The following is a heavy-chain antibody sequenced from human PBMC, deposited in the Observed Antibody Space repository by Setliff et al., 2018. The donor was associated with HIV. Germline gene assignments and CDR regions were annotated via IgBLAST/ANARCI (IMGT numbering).Heavy chain of an antibody. V-gene: IGHV4-4*08. D-gene: IGHD3-3*01. CDR3: ASTYYNFWSGYQGIDY. CDR2: IYTSGST. CDR1: GGSISSYY. Sequence: ETLSLTCTVSGGSISSYYWSWIRQPPGKGLEWIGYIYTSGSTNYNPSLKSRVTISVDTSKNQFSLKLSSVTAADTAVYYCASTYYNFWSGYQGIDYWGQGTLVTVSS. J-gene: IGHJ4*02.